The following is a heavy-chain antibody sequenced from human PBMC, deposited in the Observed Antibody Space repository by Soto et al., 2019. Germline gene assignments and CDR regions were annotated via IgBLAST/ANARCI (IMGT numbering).Heavy chain of an antibody. Sequence: QVQLVESGGGLVKPGGSLSLSCAASGIVFSDYMSWVRQAPGKGLEWLSYISGSGRTIYSADSVKGRFTISRDNATNSLYLQMNIVSTEDTAVYYCARLPFPWGWFDPWGQGTLVTVSS. V-gene: IGHV3-11*01. D-gene: IGHD3-16*01. CDR2: ISGSGRTI. CDR1: GIVFSDY. CDR3: ARLPFPWGWFDP. J-gene: IGHJ5*02.